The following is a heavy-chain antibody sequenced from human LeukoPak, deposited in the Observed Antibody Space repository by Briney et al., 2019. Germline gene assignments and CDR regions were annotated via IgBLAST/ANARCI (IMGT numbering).Heavy chain of an antibody. Sequence: SETLSLTCTVSGGSISSYHWSWIRQPPGKGLEWIGYIYYSGSTNYNPSLKSRVTISVDKSKNQFSLKLTSVTAADTAVYYCANRRISGSYYNYWGQGTLVTVSS. CDR2: IYYSGST. CDR3: ANRRISGSYYNY. CDR1: GGSISSYH. V-gene: IGHV4-59*12. D-gene: IGHD3-10*01. J-gene: IGHJ4*02.